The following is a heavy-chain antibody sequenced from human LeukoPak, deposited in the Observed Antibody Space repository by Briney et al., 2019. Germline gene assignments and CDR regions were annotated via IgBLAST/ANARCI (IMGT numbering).Heavy chain of an antibody. J-gene: IGHJ5*02. Sequence: SETLSLTCTVSGDSISTYYWSWIRQPPGKGLEWIGYIYYRVTSDYNPSLKSRVTMSVDMSTRQISLKLSSVTAADTAVYYCARGEYNWFDPWGQGTLVTVSS. CDR1: GDSISTYY. CDR2: IYYRVTS. V-gene: IGHV4-59*01. CDR3: ARGEYNWFDP. D-gene: IGHD3-10*01.